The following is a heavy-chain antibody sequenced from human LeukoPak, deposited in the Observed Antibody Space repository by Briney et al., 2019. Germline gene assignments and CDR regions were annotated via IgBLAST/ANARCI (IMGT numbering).Heavy chain of an antibody. J-gene: IGHJ4*02. CDR2: ISYDGSNK. D-gene: IGHD6-13*01. Sequence: GGSLRLSCAASGFTFSSYGMHWVRQAPGKGLEWVAVISYDGSNKYHADSVKGRFTISRDNSKNTLYLQMNSLRAEDTAVYYCAGYSSSWESFDYWGQGTLVTVSS. CDR3: AGYSSSWESFDY. CDR1: GFTFSSYG. V-gene: IGHV3-30*03.